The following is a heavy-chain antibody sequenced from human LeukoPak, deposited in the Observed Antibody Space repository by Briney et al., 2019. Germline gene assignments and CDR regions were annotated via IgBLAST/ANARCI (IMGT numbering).Heavy chain of an antibody. V-gene: IGHV1-2*04. Sequence: ASVKVSCKASGYTFTGYYMHWVRQAPGQGLEWMGWINPNSGGTNYAQKFQGWVTMTRDTSISTAYMELSRLRSDDTAVYYCARGRGVTSSKGWFDPWGQGTLVTVSS. CDR2: INPNSGGT. CDR1: GYTFTGYY. D-gene: IGHD4-17*01. J-gene: IGHJ5*02. CDR3: ARGRGVTSSKGWFDP.